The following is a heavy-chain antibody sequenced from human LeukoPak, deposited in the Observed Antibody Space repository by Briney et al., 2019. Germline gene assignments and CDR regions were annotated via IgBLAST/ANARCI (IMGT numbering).Heavy chain of an antibody. Sequence: GGSLRLSCAASGFTFSDYWIHWVRQAPGKGLEWVSSISSSSSYIYYADSVKGRFTISRDNAKNSLYLQMNSLRAEDTAVYYCARDSVVEMATIETPYFDYWGQGTLVTVSS. V-gene: IGHV3-21*01. CDR2: ISSSSSYI. CDR3: ARDSVVEMATIETPYFDY. D-gene: IGHD5-24*01. J-gene: IGHJ4*02. CDR1: GFTFSDYW.